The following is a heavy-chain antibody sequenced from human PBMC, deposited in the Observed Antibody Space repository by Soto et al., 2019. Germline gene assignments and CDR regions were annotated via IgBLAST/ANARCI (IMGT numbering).Heavy chain of an antibody. J-gene: IGHJ4*02. V-gene: IGHV1-18*01. Sequence: SVKVSCKASGYTFTSYGISWVRQAPGQGLEWMGWISAYNGNTNYAQKLQGRVTMTTDTSTSTAYMELGSLRSDDTAVYYCARGTIVYYDFWSGYPSPFDYWGQGTRVTVSS. D-gene: IGHD3-3*01. CDR3: ARGTIVYYDFWSGYPSPFDY. CDR2: ISAYNGNT. CDR1: GYTFTSYG.